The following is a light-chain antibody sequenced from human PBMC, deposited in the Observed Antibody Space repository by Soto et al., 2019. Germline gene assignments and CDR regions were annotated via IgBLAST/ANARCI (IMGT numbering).Light chain of an antibody. CDR2: AAS. J-gene: IGKJ1*01. CDR1: QDISNY. CDR3: QKYNSAPQT. V-gene: IGKV1-27*01. Sequence: DIQMTQSPSSLSASVGDRVTITCRASQDISNYLAWYQQKPEKVPKLLIYAASTLQSGVPSRFSGSGSGTDFTLTISSLQPEDFATDYCQKYNSAPQTFGQGTKVEIK.